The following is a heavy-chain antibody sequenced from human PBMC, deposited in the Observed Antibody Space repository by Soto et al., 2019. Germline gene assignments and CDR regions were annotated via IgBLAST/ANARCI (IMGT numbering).Heavy chain of an antibody. CDR2: IRNTPYGGTT. J-gene: IGHJ5*02. D-gene: IGHD2-2*03. V-gene: IGHV3-49*04. Sequence: QSXVSLGHSGNCSGFSFSEHAMTWVRQAPGKGLEWVGFIRNTPYGGTTDYAASVRGRFTISRDDSESIAYLQMNSLKTEDSGVYYCSRGSFGYYGPWGPGTLVTVSS. CDR1: GFSFSEHA. CDR3: SRGSFGYYGP.